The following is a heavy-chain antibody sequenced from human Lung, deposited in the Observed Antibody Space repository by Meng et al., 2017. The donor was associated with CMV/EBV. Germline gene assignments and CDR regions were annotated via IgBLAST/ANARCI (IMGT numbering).Heavy chain of an antibody. CDR3: AKDKGVRYLEWFSV. CDR1: GLTFSNHG. J-gene: IGHJ4*02. Sequence: SCTASGLTFSNHGMRWVRQAPGKGLEWVAFIWSDGSATYYADSVRGRFTISRDNSKNTVYLQMNSLRTEDTAVYSCAKDKGVRYLEWFSVRGQKTMVTVSS. CDR2: IWSDGSAT. D-gene: IGHD3-3*01. V-gene: IGHV3-30*02.